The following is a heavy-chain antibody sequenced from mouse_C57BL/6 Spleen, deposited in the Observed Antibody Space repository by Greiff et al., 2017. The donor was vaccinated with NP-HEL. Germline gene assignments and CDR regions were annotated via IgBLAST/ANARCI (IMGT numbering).Heavy chain of an antibody. V-gene: IGHV1-69*01. CDR1: GYTFTSYW. D-gene: IGHD2-4*01. Sequence: QVQLQQPGAELVMPGASVKLSCKASGYTFTSYWMHWVKQRPGQGLEWIGEIDPSDSYTNYNQKFKGKSTLTVDKSSSTAYMQLSSLTSEDSAVYYCAKSLPRNDYDGFYAMDYWGQGTSVTVSS. J-gene: IGHJ4*01. CDR3: AKSLPRNDYDGFYAMDY. CDR2: IDPSDSYT.